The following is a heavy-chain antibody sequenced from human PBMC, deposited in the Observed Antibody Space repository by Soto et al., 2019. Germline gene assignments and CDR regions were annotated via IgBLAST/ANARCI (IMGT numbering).Heavy chain of an antibody. CDR3: ARASSPRDPWLDY. CDR2: ISSSGGTI. Sequence: GGSLRLSCGASGFTFSDDYMSWIRQAPGKGLEWVSYISSSGGTIYYADSVKGRFTISRDNARNSLFLQMNSLRADDTAVYYCARASSPRDPWLDYWGQGTLVTVSS. CDR1: GFTFSDDY. V-gene: IGHV3-11*01. D-gene: IGHD5-18*01. J-gene: IGHJ4*02.